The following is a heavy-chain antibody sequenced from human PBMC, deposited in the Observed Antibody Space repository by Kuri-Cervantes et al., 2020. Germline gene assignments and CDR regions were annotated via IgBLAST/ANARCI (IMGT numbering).Heavy chain of an antibody. CDR1: GFTFSDYY. J-gene: IGHJ2*01. V-gene: IGHV3-69-1*01. CDR2: ISSSSTI. CDR3: ARVFDL. Sequence: ETLSLTCAASGFTFSDYYMNWVRQAPGKGLEWVSSISSSSTIYYADSVKGRFTISRDNAKNSLYLQMNSLRAEDTAVYYCARVFDLWGRGTLVTVSS.